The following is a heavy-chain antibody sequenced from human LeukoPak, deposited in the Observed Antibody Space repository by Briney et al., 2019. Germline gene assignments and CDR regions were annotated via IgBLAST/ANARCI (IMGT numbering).Heavy chain of an antibody. CDR1: GFTVSSNH. CDR3: ARGPAGYN. V-gene: IGHV3-53*01. D-gene: IGHD1-1*01. J-gene: IGHJ4*02. Sequence: GGSLRLSCAASGFTVSSNHMSWVRQAPGKGLEWVSVIYSGGSTDYADSVKGRFTISRDNSKNTLYLQMNSLRAEDTAVYHCARGPAGYNWGQGTLVTVCS. CDR2: IYSGGST.